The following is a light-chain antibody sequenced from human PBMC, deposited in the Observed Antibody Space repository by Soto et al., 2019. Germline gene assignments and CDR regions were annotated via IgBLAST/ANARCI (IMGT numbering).Light chain of an antibody. CDR1: SSNIGAGYD. Sequence: QSVLTQPPSVSGAPGRRVTISCSGSSSNIGAGYDVNWYRQLPGTAPKLLIYGNSDRPSGVPDRFSGSKSGTSASLAVTGLQAEDEADYFCQSYDRSLRTYVFGPGTKVTV. CDR2: GNS. V-gene: IGLV1-40*01. CDR3: QSYDRSLRTYV. J-gene: IGLJ1*01.